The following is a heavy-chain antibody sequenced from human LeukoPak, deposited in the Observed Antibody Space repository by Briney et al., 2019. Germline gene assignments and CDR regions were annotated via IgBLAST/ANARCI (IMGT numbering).Heavy chain of an antibody. CDR2: ISSSGSTI. J-gene: IGHJ4*02. Sequence: PGGSLRLSCAASGFTFSSYEMNWVRQAPGKGLECVSSISSSGSTIYYADSVKGRFTISRDNAKNSLYLQMNSLRAEDTALYYCARCRHSYDSSGFPHYWGQGTLVTVSS. D-gene: IGHD3-22*01. CDR3: ARCRHSYDSSGFPHY. CDR1: GFTFSSYE. V-gene: IGHV3-48*03.